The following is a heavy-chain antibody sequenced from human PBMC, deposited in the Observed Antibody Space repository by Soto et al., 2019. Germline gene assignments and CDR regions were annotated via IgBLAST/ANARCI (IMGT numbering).Heavy chain of an antibody. Sequence: GESLKISCKGSGYSFTSYWISWVRQMPGKGLEWMGRIDPSDSYTNYSPSFQGHVTISADKSISTAYLQWSSLKASDTAMYYCARHRDVVVVAATQVYYYGMDVWGQGTTVTVSS. CDR2: IDPSDSYT. V-gene: IGHV5-10-1*01. CDR1: GYSFTSYW. CDR3: ARHRDVVVVAATQVYYYGMDV. J-gene: IGHJ6*02. D-gene: IGHD2-15*01.